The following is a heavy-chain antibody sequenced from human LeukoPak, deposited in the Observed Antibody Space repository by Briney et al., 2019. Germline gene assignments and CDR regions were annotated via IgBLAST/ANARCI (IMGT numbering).Heavy chain of an antibody. CDR1: GFTVSSNY. D-gene: IGHD4-23*01. J-gene: IGHJ4*02. CDR3: ARGPNGGNFDY. V-gene: IGHV3-53*01. CDR2: IYSGGGT. Sequence: PGGSLRLSCAASGFTVSSNYMSWVRQAPGKGLEWVSLIYSGGGTYYADSVKGRFTISRDNSKNTLYLQMNSLRAEDTAVYYCARGPNGGNFDYWGQGTLVTVSS.